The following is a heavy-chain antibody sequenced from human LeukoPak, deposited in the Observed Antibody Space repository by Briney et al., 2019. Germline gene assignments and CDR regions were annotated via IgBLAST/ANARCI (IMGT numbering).Heavy chain of an antibody. V-gene: IGHV3-33*01. CDR2: IWYDGSNK. CDR3: ARYDPDDAFDI. J-gene: IGHJ3*02. Sequence: PGGSLRLSCAASGFTFSSYGMHWVRQAPGKGLEWVAVIWYDGSNKYYADSVKGRFTISRDNSKNTLYLQMNSLRAEDTAVYYCARYDPDDAFDIWGQGTMVTVSS. CDR1: GFTFSSYG. D-gene: IGHD1-1*01.